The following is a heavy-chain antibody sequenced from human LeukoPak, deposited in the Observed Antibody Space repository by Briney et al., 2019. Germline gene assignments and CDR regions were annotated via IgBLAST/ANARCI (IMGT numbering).Heavy chain of an antibody. CDR1: GFAFSSYS. V-gene: IGHV3-23*01. Sequence: GGSLRLSCAACGFAFSSYSMSWVRQAPGKGLEWVSAISGSGADTYYTDSVKGRFTISRDNSKTTLFLQMNSLRAEDTAIYYCAKDLGGEGGSGFPGQWGQGTLVTVSS. D-gene: IGHD3-10*01. CDR3: AKDLGGEGGSGFPGQ. CDR2: ISGSGADT. J-gene: IGHJ4*02.